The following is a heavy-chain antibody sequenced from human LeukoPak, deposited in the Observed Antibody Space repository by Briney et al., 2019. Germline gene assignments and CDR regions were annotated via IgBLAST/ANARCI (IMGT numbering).Heavy chain of an antibody. CDR2: IIPIFGTA. J-gene: IGHJ6*03. CDR3: ARESISEYYDSSGYSFYYYYYMDV. CDR1: GGTFSSYA. Sequence: SVKVSCKASGGTFSSYAISWVRQAPGQGLEWMGGIIPIFGTANYAQKFQGRVTITADESTSTAYMELSSLRSEDTAVYYCARESISEYYDSSGYSFYYYYYMDVWGKGPRSPSP. D-gene: IGHD3-22*01. V-gene: IGHV1-69*13.